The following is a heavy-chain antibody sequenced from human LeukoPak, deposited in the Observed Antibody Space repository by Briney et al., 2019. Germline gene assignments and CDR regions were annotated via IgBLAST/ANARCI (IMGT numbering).Heavy chain of an antibody. CDR3: AKDLGNWNPSEAFDI. J-gene: IGHJ3*02. Sequence: PGGSLRLSCAASGFTFSDYYMSWIRQAPGKGLEWVSYISSSGSTIYYADSVKGRFTISRDNAKNSLYLQMNSLRAEDTAVYYCAKDLGNWNPSEAFDIWGQGTMVTVSS. D-gene: IGHD1-1*01. CDR1: GFTFSDYY. CDR2: ISSSGSTI. V-gene: IGHV3-11*01.